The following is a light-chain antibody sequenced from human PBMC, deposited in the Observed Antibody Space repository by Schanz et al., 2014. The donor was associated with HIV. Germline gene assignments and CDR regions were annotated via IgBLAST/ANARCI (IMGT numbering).Light chain of an antibody. Sequence: QSALTQPPSASGSPGQSVTISCTGTSSDVGKYNHVSWYQQHPGKVPKVMIYGVSERPSGVPDRFSGSKSGNTASLTISGLQAADEADYYCTSYAGTNKVVFGGGTKLTVL. J-gene: IGLJ2*01. CDR1: SSDVGKYNH. CDR3: TSYAGTNKVV. CDR2: GVS. V-gene: IGLV2-8*01.